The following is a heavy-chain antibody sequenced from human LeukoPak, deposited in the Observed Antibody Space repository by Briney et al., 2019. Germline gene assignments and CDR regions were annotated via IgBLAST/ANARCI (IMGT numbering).Heavy chain of an antibody. J-gene: IGHJ4*02. D-gene: IGHD2-2*01. CDR2: MNPNSGDT. CDR3: ARRPINCIITNCYVDY. V-gene: IGHV1-2*02. Sequence: ASVKVSCTASVYTSTNFYIHWVRQAPGQGLEWMGWMNPNSGDTSYAREFQDRVTMTRDTSLSTAYMELSRLRSDDTAVYFCARRPINCIITNCYVDYWGQGTLVTVSS. CDR1: VYTSTNFY.